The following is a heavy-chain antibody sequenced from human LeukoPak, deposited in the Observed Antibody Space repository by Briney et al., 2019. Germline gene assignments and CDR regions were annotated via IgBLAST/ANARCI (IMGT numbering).Heavy chain of an antibody. Sequence: WETLSLTCTVSGGSINSYYWSWIRQPAGKGLEWIGRIYTSGSTNYNPSLKSRVTMSLDTSRNQFSLQLSSVTAADAAVYYCARGSSSSGVLDYWGQGTLVTVSS. V-gene: IGHV4-4*07. CDR3: ARGSSSSGVLDY. CDR1: GGSINSYY. J-gene: IGHJ4*02. D-gene: IGHD6-6*01. CDR2: IYTSGST.